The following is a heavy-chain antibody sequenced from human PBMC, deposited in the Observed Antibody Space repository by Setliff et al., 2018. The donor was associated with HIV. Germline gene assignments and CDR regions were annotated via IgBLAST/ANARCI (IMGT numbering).Heavy chain of an antibody. CDR3: ARQRNYAADGWYLDP. D-gene: IGHD1-7*01. CDR2: ISSDDRTI. V-gene: IGHV3-48*03. J-gene: IGHJ2*01. Sequence: AGGSLRLSCAASGFTFSHYEMKWVRQAPGKGLEWVSYISSDDRTIYYADPIKGRFTTSRDNAKSSLYLQMSSLRAEDTAFYYCARQRNYAADGWYLDPWGRGTLVTVSS. CDR1: GFTFSHYE.